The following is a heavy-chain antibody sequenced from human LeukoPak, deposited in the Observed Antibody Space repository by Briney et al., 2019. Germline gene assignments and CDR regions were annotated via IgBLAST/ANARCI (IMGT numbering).Heavy chain of an antibody. CDR1: GGSISSYY. J-gene: IGHJ3*02. D-gene: IGHD4-17*01. V-gene: IGHV4-59*08. Sequence: SETLSLTCTVSGGSISSYYWSWIRQPPGKGPEWIGYIYYSGSTNYNPSLKSRVTISVDTSKNQFSLELSSVTAADTAVYYCASGYGDYDAFDIWGQGTMVTVSS. CDR3: ASGYGDYDAFDI. CDR2: IYYSGST.